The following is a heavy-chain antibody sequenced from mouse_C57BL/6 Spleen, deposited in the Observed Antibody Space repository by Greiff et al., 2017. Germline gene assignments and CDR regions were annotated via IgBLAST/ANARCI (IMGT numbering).Heavy chain of an antibody. J-gene: IGHJ4*01. Sequence: QVQLQQSGAELASPGASVTLSCKASGYTFTDHIMTWVKKRHGQGLEWIGRIYPVGGETNYNQKFMGKATFSVDRSSSTVYMVLNSLTSEDPAVYYCGRGGYGYDDEFAMDYWGQGTSVTVSS. D-gene: IGHD2-2*01. CDR2: IYPVGGET. CDR3: GRGGYGYDDEFAMDY. V-gene: IGHV1-11*01. CDR1: GYTFTDHI.